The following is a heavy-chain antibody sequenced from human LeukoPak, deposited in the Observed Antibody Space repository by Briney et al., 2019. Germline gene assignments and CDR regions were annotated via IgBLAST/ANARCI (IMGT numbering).Heavy chain of an antibody. CDR3: ARHSGYSSGWYSVYYMDV. D-gene: IGHD6-19*01. CDR1: GGSISSSSYY. J-gene: IGHJ6*03. Sequence: SETLSLTCTVSGGSISSSSYYWGWIRQPPGKGLEWIGSIYYSGSTYYNPSLKSRVTISVDTSKNQFSLKLSSVTAADTAVYYCARHSGYSSGWYSVYYMDVWAKGPRSPSP. V-gene: IGHV4-39*01. CDR2: IYYSGST.